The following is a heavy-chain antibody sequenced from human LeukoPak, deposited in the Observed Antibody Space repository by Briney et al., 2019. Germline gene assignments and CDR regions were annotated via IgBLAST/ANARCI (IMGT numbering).Heavy chain of an antibody. CDR2: ICYSGST. CDR3: ARGPYYYDSSGYNDAFDI. J-gene: IGHJ3*02. V-gene: IGHV4-59*01. D-gene: IGHD3-22*01. CDR1: GGSISNYY. Sequence: SETLSLTCTVSGGSISNYYWSWIRQPPGKGLEWIGFICYSGSTNYNPSLKSRVTISVDTSKNQFSLKLSSVTAADTAVYYCARGPYYYDSSGYNDAFDIWGQGTMVTVSS.